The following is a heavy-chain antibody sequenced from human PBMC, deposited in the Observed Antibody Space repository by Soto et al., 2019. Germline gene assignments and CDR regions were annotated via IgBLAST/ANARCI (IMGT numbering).Heavy chain of an antibody. Sequence: GGSLRLSCAASGFPFSSYAMNWVRQAPGQGLEWVSAISGSDGTTHYADSVRGRFTISRDNSNNTVFLQMNSLRVEDTGLYYCANGVAFQGGYYSVRHYFRTWGQGVPVAVS. CDR3: ANGVAFQGGYYSVRHYFRT. CDR1: GFPFSSYA. CDR2: ISGSDGTT. V-gene: IGHV3-23*01. J-gene: IGHJ5*02. D-gene: IGHD3-3*01.